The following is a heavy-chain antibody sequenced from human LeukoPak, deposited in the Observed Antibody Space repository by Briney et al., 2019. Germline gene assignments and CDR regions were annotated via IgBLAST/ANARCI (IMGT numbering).Heavy chain of an antibody. J-gene: IGHJ3*02. Sequence: GGSLRLSCAASGFAFSSYSMNWVRQAPGKGLEWVSYISSSSSSIYYADSVKGRFTISRDNAKNSLYLQMNSLRDEDTAVYYCAREYSPDIVVVVAAVVPFDIWGQGTMVTVSS. CDR1: GFAFSSYS. CDR2: ISSSSSSI. D-gene: IGHD2-15*01. V-gene: IGHV3-48*02. CDR3: AREYSPDIVVVVAAVVPFDI.